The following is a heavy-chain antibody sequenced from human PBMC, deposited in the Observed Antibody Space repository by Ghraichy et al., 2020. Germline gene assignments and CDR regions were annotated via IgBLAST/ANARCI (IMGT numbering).Heavy chain of an antibody. V-gene: IGHV2-5*01. Sequence: SGPTLVKPTQTLTLTCTFSGFSLSTSGVGVGWIRQPPGKALEWLALIYWNDDKRYSPSLKSRLTITKDTSKNQVVLTMTNMDPVDTATYYCAHRLRNWNYGWFDPWGQETLVTVS. J-gene: IGHJ5*02. D-gene: IGHD1-7*01. CDR1: GFSLSTSGVG. CDR3: AHRLRNWNYGWFDP. CDR2: IYWNDDK.